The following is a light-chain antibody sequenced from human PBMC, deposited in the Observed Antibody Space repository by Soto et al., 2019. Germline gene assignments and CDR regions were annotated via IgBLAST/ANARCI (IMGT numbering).Light chain of an antibody. CDR1: QDIRKN. Sequence: DIQMTQSPSSLSASVGDRVTITCRASQDIRKNLAWFQQKPGKAPKSLIYDASSLRSGVPSKFSGSGSGTDFTLTIGSLQPEDFATYYCQQYTSYPLTFGGGTKVEIK. J-gene: IGKJ4*01. CDR3: QQYTSYPLT. V-gene: IGKV1-16*02. CDR2: DAS.